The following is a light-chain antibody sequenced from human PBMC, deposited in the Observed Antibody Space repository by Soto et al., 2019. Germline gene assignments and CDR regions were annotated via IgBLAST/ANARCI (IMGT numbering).Light chain of an antibody. CDR2: DVN. V-gene: IGLV2-14*03. CDR3: SSYTTSNTVL. CDR1: SSDVGAYNY. J-gene: IGLJ2*01. Sequence: QSALTQPASVSGSPGQSITISCTGTSSDVGAYNYVSWNQHHPGKAPKLIIYDVNNRPSGVSSRFSGSKSGNTASLTISGLQAEDEAVYYCSSYTTSNTVLFGGGTKLTVL.